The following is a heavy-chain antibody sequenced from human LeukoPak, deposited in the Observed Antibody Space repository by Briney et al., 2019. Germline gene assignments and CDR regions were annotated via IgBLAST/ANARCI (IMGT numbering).Heavy chain of an antibody. Sequence: ASVTVSCKTSGYTFSDYYIHWIRQAPGQGLEWVGWINPNSGDTDYAQKFQGRVTVTRDTSISTAYMELGRLRSEDTAVYYCAISPNTAMVTTPDYWGQGTLVTVSS. CDR2: INPNSGDT. V-gene: IGHV1-2*02. CDR3: AISPNTAMVTTPDY. J-gene: IGHJ4*02. CDR1: GYTFSDYY. D-gene: IGHD5-18*01.